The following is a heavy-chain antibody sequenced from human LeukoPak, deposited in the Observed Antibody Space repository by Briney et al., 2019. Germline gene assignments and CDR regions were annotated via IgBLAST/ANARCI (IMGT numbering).Heavy chain of an antibody. J-gene: IGHJ4*02. D-gene: IGHD6-13*01. CDR1: GFTFSSYD. CDR3: ARGSLAAAGTVDY. Sequence: PGGSLRLSCAASGFTFSSYDMHWVRQVTGRGLEWVAAIGAAGDTFYPGSVKGRFTISRDNAKNSLSLQMNTLRPGDTAVYYCARGSLAAAGTVDYWGQGTLVIVSS. CDR2: IGAAGDT. V-gene: IGHV3-13*01.